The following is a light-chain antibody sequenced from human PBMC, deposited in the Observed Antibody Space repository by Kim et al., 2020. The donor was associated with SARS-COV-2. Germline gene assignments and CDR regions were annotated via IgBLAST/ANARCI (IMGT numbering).Light chain of an antibody. CDR1: QSVNSY. CDR3: QQRGNRPLT. CDR2: DAS. V-gene: IGKV3-11*01. J-gene: IGKJ4*01. Sequence: PGERATLSCRASQSVNSYLAWYQQKPGQPPRLLISDASNRATGIPARFSGSGSGTDFTLTISSLEPEDFAVYYCQQRGNRPLTFGGGTKVDIK.